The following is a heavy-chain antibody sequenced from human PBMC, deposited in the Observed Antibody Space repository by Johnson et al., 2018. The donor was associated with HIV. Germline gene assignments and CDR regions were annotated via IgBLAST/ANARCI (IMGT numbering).Heavy chain of an antibody. J-gene: IGHJ3*02. CDR3: ARVPSSYYDFWSGYYTGGAFDI. CDR1: GFTFSSYA. CDR2: IYSGGST. V-gene: IGHV3-NL1*01. Sequence: QVQLVESGGGVVQPGRSLRLSCAASGFTFSSYAMHWVRQAPGKGLEWVAVIYSGGSTYYADSVKGRFTISRDNATNSLYLQMNSLRAEDTAVYYCARVPSSYYDFWSGYYTGGAFDIWGQGTMVTVSS. D-gene: IGHD3-3*01.